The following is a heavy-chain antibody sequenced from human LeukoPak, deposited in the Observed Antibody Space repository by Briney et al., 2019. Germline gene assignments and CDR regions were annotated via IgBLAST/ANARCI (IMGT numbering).Heavy chain of an antibody. CDR1: GCTFSSYA. D-gene: IGHD5-12*01. CDR2: ISGSGGST. J-gene: IGHJ4*02. V-gene: IGHV3-23*01. CDR3: AKDMSGYSGYDDY. Sequence: GGSLRLSCAASGCTFSSYAMSWVRQAPGKGLEWVSAISGSGGSTYYADSAKGRFTISRDNSKNTLYLQMNSLRAEDTAVYYCAKDMSGYSGYDDYWGQGTLVTVSS.